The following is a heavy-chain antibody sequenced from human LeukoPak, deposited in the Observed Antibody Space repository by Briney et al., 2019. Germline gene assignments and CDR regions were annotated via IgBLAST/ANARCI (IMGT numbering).Heavy chain of an antibody. V-gene: IGHV3-48*04. D-gene: IGHD1-26*01. CDR2: ISSSSSTI. CDR3: ATDKGGVGAVY. CDR1: GFTFSSYS. Sequence: GGSLRLSCAASGFTFSSYSMNWVCQAPGKGLEWVSYISSSSSTIYYADSVKGRFTISRDNAKTSRYLQMNSLRAEDTAVYYCATDKGGVGAVYWGQGTLVTVSS. J-gene: IGHJ4*02.